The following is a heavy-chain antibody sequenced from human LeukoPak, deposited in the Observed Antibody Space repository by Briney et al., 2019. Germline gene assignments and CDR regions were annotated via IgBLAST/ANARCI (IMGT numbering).Heavy chain of an antibody. D-gene: IGHD3-22*01. J-gene: IGHJ4*02. V-gene: IGHV1-69*05. CDR3: ARAPKNYYDSSGSLDY. CDR2: IIPFFGTS. CDR1: GGTFINYA. Sequence: SVKGSCKASGGTFINYAISWVRQAPGEGVEWMGGIIPFFGTSNYAQKFQVRVTITTDESTSTAYMELSSLRSEDTAVYYCARAPKNYYDSSGSLDYWGQGTLVTVSS.